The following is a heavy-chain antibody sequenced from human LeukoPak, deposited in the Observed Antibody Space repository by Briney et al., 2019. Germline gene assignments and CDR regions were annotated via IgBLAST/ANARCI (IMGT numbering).Heavy chain of an antibody. Sequence: PSETLSLTCTVSGGSIRNTYWNWIRQPAGKGLEWIGRISASGTTSCNPSLKSRLTLSVDTSKNQFSLKLTSVTAADTAVYYCARAPYSGSFHYFDYWGQGTLVPVSS. V-gene: IGHV4-4*07. D-gene: IGHD1-26*01. J-gene: IGHJ4*02. CDR3: ARAPYSGSFHYFDY. CDR2: ISASGTT. CDR1: GGSIRNTY.